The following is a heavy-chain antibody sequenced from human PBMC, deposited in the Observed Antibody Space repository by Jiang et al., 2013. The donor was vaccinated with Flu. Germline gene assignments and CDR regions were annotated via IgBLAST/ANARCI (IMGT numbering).Heavy chain of an antibody. CDR3: ARTTYDYYFDN. V-gene: IGHV4-59*12. CDR2: VYYTGST. Sequence: LLKPSETLSLTCTVSGDSISSSTGAGSGSPRKGLEWIGYVYYTGSTTYNPSLRSRVTISVDSSKNQFSLNLSSVTAADTAVYYCARTTYDYYFDNWGQGTLGHRLL. D-gene: IGHD3-3*01. CDR1: GDSISSST. J-gene: IGHJ4*02.